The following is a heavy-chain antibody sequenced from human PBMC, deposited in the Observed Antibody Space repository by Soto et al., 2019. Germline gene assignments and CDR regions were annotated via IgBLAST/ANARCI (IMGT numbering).Heavy chain of an antibody. Sequence: SETLSLTCSVSGGSISSYYWSWIRQPPGEGLEWIGYIYYSGSTNYNPSLKSRVTISVDTSKNQFSLKLSSVTAADAAVYYCGRHVPYCSDTSHCAYGMDVWGQGTTVTVSS. CDR1: GGSISSYY. D-gene: IGHD2-2*01. CDR3: GRHVPYCSDTSHCAYGMDV. CDR2: IYYSGST. J-gene: IGHJ6*02. V-gene: IGHV4-59*08.